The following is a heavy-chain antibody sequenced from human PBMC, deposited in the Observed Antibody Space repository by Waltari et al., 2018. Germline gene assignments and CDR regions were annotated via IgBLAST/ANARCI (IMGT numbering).Heavy chain of an antibody. V-gene: IGHV4-4*07. Sequence: QVQLQESGPGLVKPSETLSLTCTVSGGSISSYYWSWIRQPAGKGLEWIGRIYTSGSTNYNPSLKSRVTMSVDTSKNQFSLKLSSVTAADTAVYYCAREVEEQWLLPAWFDPWGQGTLVTVSS. CDR2: IYTSGST. CDR1: GGSISSYY. D-gene: IGHD6-19*01. CDR3: AREVEEQWLLPAWFDP. J-gene: IGHJ5*02.